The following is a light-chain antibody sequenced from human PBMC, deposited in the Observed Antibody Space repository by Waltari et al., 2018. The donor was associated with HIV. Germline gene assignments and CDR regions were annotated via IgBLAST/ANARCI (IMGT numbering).Light chain of an antibody. CDR2: EVN. CDR1: SSDVAGYNY. Sequence: QSALTQPPSASGSPGQSVTISCTGTSSDVAGYNYVSWYQQHPGKAPKLIIYEVNKPPSGVPDRFSGSKSGNTASLTVSGLQAEDEADYYCSSYAGTRYVFGTGTKVTVL. V-gene: IGLV2-8*01. CDR3: SSYAGTRYV. J-gene: IGLJ1*01.